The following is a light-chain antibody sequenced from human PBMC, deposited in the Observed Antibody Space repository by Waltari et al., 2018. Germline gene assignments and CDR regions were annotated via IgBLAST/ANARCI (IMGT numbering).Light chain of an antibody. CDR3: AAWDDGLNGWV. V-gene: IGLV1-44*01. Sequence: QSVLTQPPSASGTPGQRVTISCSGSSSNIGSKTVNWYQQLPGTAPKLLMYSNNQRPSGVPDRFSGSKSGTSASLAISGLQSEDEADYYCAAWDDGLNGWVFGGGTKLTVL. J-gene: IGLJ3*02. CDR1: SSNIGSKT. CDR2: SNN.